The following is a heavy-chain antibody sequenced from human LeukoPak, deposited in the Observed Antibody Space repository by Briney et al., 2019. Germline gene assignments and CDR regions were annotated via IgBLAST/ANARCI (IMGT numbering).Heavy chain of an antibody. CDR3: ARRRGWLQAIDY. D-gene: IGHD5-24*01. J-gene: IGHJ4*02. CDR2: IYHSGST. Sequence: SETLSLTCTVSAYSISSGSYWGWIRQPPGQGLEWIGIIYHSGSTYYNASLKSRVTISIDTSKNQFSLKLSSATAADTAVYCCARRRGWLQAIDYWGQGTLVTVSS. V-gene: IGHV4-38-2*02. CDR1: AYSISSGSY.